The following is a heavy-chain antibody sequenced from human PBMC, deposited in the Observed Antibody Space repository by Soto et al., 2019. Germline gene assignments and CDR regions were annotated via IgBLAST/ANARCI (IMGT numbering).Heavy chain of an antibody. J-gene: IGHJ4*02. CDR3: VEGWNDF. CDR1: GFMFSSAW. Sequence: EVHVVESGGDLVEPGGSLRLSCVTSGFMFSSAWXSWVRQAPGKGLEWVARIKSTKDGGARDYAAPVNGRFSISRDDSKSTVYLQMNSLRVEDTALYYCVEGWNDFWGQGTLVTVSS. CDR2: IKSTKDGGAR. V-gene: IGHV3-15*01. D-gene: IGHD1-1*01.